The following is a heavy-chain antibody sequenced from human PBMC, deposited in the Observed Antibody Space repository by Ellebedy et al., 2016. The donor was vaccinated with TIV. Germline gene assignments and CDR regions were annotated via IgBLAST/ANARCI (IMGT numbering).Heavy chain of an antibody. CDR1: GGPFSGYY. D-gene: IGHD2-15*01. Sequence: SETLSLTXAVYGGPFSGYYYSWIRLPPGKGLEWIGEINHSGSTNYNPSLMSRVTISVDTPKNRFSLNLSSVTAADTAVYYCAICGDCSGGLDYWGQGTRVTVSS. V-gene: IGHV4-34*01. CDR2: INHSGST. CDR3: AICGDCSGGLDY. J-gene: IGHJ4*02.